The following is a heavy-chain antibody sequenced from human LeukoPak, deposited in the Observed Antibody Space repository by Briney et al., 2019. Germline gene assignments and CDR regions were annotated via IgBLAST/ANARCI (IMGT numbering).Heavy chain of an antibody. CDR3: AKEGMLRGYYYYYYMDV. CDR1: GFTFSSYV. J-gene: IGHJ6*03. Sequence: PGRSLRLSCAASGFTFSSYVMHWVRQAPGKGLEWVAIISYDGSNEYYADSVKGRFTISRDNSKNTLYLQMNSLRAEDTAVYYCAKEGMLRGYYYYYYMDVWGKGTTVTISS. CDR2: ISYDGSNE. V-gene: IGHV3-30*04. D-gene: IGHD2-8*01.